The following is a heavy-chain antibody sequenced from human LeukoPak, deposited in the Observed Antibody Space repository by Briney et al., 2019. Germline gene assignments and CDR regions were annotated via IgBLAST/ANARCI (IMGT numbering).Heavy chain of an antibody. J-gene: IGHJ5*02. D-gene: IGHD3-22*01. V-gene: IGHV1-18*01. CDR3: ARDYDKTSRDCFDP. CDR2: VSGYDGDT. CDR1: GYTFINYG. Sequence: ASVKVSCKASGYTFINYGISWVRQVHGQGLQWMGWVSGYDGDTNYAQQFQGRLTMTSDTSTSTAYMELRSLTSDDTAIYYCARDYDKTSRDCFDPWGQGTLVAVSS.